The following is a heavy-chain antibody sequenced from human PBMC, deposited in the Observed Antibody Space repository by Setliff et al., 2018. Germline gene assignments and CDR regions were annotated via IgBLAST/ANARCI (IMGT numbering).Heavy chain of an antibody. V-gene: IGHV1-18*01. J-gene: IGHJ4*02. D-gene: IGHD1-26*01. CDR2: ISGYYNKT. Sequence: GASVKVSCKASGFVFITYAITWVRQAPGQGLEWMGWISGYYNKTNYAQKFQDRVTMTTDTSTGTAYMELRSLKSDDTAVYYCARVSLVGANSGLCEYWGQGTLVTVSS. CDR3: ARVSLVGANSGLCEY. CDR1: GFVFITYA.